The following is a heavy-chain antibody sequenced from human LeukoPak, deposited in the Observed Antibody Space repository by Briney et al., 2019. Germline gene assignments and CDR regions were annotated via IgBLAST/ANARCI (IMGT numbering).Heavy chain of an antibody. CDR1: GYTFTSYY. CDR2: IIPIFGTA. V-gene: IGHV1-69*13. D-gene: IGHD3-10*01. J-gene: IGHJ4*02. CDR3: ARSPYHYYGSGSYYKSYFDY. Sequence: SVKVSCKASGYTFTSYYMHWVRQAPGQGLEWMGGIIPIFGTANYAQKFQGRVTITADESTSTAYMELSSLRSEDTAVYYCARSPYHYYGSGSYYKSYFDYWGQGTLVTVSS.